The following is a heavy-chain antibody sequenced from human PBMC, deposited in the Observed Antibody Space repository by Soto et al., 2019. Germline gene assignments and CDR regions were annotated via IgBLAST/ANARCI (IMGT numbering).Heavy chain of an antibody. CDR3: ASEGQARYYYYGMDV. CDR1: GYIFTNYD. Sequence: ASVKVSCKASGYIFTNYDINWVRQATGQGLEYLGWINPNSGNTGYVQKFKGRVTMTTDTSTSAAHMELRSLRSDDTAVYYCASEGQARYYYYGMDVWGQGTTVTVSS. J-gene: IGHJ6*02. CDR2: INPNSGNT. V-gene: IGHV1-8*01.